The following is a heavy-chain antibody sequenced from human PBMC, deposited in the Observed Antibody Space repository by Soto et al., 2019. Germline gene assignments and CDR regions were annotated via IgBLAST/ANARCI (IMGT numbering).Heavy chain of an antibody. CDR2: ISAYNGNT. CDR1: GYTFTSYG. V-gene: IGHV1-18*04. Sequence: ASVKVSCKASGYTFTSYGISWVRQAPGQGLEWMGWISAYNGNTNYAQKLQGRVTMTTDTSTSTAYMELRSLRSDDTAVYYCARDYIVATIGWFAPWAQGTRVTSPQ. J-gene: IGHJ5*02. D-gene: IGHD5-12*01. CDR3: ARDYIVATIGWFAP.